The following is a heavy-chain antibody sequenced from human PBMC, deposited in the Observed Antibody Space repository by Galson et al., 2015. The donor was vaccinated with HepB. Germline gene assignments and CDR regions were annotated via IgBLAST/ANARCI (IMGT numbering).Heavy chain of an antibody. CDR3: VKDKTMSRTGRYDGMDV. CDR2: VTRNSYKI. CDR1: GFKFDDYA. J-gene: IGHJ6*02. D-gene: IGHD1-14*01. Sequence: SLRLSCAASGFKFDDYAMHWVRQVPGKGLEWVSGVTRNSYKIAYGDSVKGRFTVSRDDAKNSLYLQMDNLRSEDTALYHCVKDKTMSRTGRYDGMDVWGQGTTVTVSS. V-gene: IGHV3-9*01.